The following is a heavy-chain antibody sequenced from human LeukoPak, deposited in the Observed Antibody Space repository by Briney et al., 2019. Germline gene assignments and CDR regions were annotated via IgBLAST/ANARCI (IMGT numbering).Heavy chain of an antibody. D-gene: IGHD4-23*01. J-gene: IGHJ4*02. CDR3: ARAATVVTPPDY. CDR2: IYPDDSDT. CDR1: GYTFTTYW. V-gene: IGHV5-51*01. Sequence: GESLKISCEGSGYTFTTYWIGWVRQLPGKGLEWMGIIYPDDSDTRYSPSFQGQVTISADKSISAAYLQWSSLKASDTAMYYCARAATVVTPPDYWGQETVVTVSS.